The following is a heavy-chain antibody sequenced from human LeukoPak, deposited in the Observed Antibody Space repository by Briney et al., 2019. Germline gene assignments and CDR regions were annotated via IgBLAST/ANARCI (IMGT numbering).Heavy chain of an antibody. CDR2: IRFDGSHK. Sequence: GGSLRLSCAASGFTFSSYEMNWVRQAPGKGLEWVASIRFDGSHKSYADSVKGRFTISRDNAKNSLYLQMNSLRAEDTAVYYCARDYGGSSPFDYWGQGTLVTVSS. D-gene: IGHD4-23*01. V-gene: IGHV3-33*08. CDR3: ARDYGGSSPFDY. J-gene: IGHJ4*02. CDR1: GFTFSSYE.